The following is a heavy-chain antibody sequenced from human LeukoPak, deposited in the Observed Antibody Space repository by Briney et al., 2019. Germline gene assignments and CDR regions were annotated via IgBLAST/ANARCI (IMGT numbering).Heavy chain of an antibody. V-gene: IGHV4-34*01. Sequence: SETLSLTCVVYGGSFSGYYWSWIRQPPGKGLVWIGEIDQSGTTNYNPSLKSRVTISIDTSKKQFSLTLTSMTAADMAVYYCARVPHYYFGYGYFDTWGQGTRVTVSS. CDR1: GGSFSGYY. CDR2: IDQSGTT. CDR3: ARVPHYYFGYGYFDT. J-gene: IGHJ4*02. D-gene: IGHD3-10*01.